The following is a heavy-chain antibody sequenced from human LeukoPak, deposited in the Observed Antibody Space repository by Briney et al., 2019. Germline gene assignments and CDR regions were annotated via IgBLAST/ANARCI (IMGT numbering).Heavy chain of an antibody. CDR2: IIPIFGTA. CDR3: ARLEPDYYDSSGYVDY. D-gene: IGHD3-22*01. V-gene: IGHV1-69*01. CDR1: GGTFSSYA. J-gene: IGHJ4*02. Sequence: SVKVSCKASGGTFSSYAISWVRQAPGQGLEWMGGIIPIFGTANYAQKFQGRVTITADESTSTAYMELSSLRSEDTAVYYCARLEPDYYDSSGYVDYWGQGALVTVSS.